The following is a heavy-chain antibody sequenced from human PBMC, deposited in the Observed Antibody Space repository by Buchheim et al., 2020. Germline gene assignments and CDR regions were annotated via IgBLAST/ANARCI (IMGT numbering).Heavy chain of an antibody. V-gene: IGHV1-2*04. CDR1: GYTFTGYY. CDR2: INPNSGGT. J-gene: IGHJ5*02. CDR3: ARDPEPYCSGGSCYHTGWFDP. Sequence: QVQLVQSGAEVKKPGASVKVSCKASGYTFTGYYMHWVRQAPGQGLEWMGWINPNSGGTNYAQKFQGWVTMTRDTSISTAYMELSRLRSDDTAVYYCARDPEPYCSGGSCYHTGWFDPWGQGTL. D-gene: IGHD2-15*01.